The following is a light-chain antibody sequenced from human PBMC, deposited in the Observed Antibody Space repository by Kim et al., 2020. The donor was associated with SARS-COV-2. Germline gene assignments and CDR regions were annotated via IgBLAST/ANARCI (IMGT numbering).Light chain of an antibody. CDR3: SSYAGSNNV. V-gene: IGLV2-8*01. CDR1: SSDVGGYNY. CDR2: EVS. Sequence: QSALTQPPSASGSPGQSVTISCTGTSSDVGGYNYVSWYQQYPGKAPKLMIYEVSNRPSGVPDRFSGSKSGNTASLTISGLQAEDEADYYCSSYAGSNNVFGTGTKVTVL. J-gene: IGLJ1*01.